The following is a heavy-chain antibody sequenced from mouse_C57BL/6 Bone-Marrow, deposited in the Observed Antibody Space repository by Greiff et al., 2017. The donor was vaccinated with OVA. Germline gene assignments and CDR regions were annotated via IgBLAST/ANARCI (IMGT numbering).Heavy chain of an antibody. Sequence: QVQLQQSGAELVRPGASVKLSCTASGFTIKDDYMHWVKQRPGHGLEWIGEILPGSGSTNYNEKFKGKATFTADTSSNTAYMQLSSLTTEDSAIYDCARGGLLDVWGTGTTVTVSS. CDR3: ARGGLLDV. D-gene: IGHD2-4*01. V-gene: IGHV1-9*01. J-gene: IGHJ1*03. CDR1: GFTIKDDY. CDR2: ILPGSGST.